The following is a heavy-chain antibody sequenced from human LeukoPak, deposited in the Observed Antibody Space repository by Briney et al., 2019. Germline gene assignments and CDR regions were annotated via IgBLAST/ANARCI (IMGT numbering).Heavy chain of an antibody. D-gene: IGHD3-22*01. J-gene: IGHJ1*01. CDR2: IHHSGTI. Sequence: PSETLSLTCTVSGDSVTSGNYYWSWIRQHPEKGPECIGHIHHSGTIYYNPSLLSRATISVDASKNQFSLRLSSVTAADTALYYCAGGIDDSKLHHWGQGTLVTVSS. CDR3: AGGIDDSKLHH. V-gene: IGHV4-31*03. CDR1: GDSVTSGNYY.